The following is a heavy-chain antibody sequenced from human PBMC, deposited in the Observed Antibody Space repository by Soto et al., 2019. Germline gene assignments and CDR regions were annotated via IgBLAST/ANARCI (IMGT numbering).Heavy chain of an antibody. CDR1: GFTFSNYA. CDR3: TRGEAASGTSPIYFDY. Sequence: GGSLRLSCAASGFTFSNYAMHWVRQAPGKGLEWVAVLSYDGSSKYYADSVKGRITLSRDNSKNTLFLEMNSLRPEDTALYYCTRGEAASGTSPIYFDYWGQGALVTVSS. V-gene: IGHV3-30-3*01. CDR2: LSYDGSSK. J-gene: IGHJ4*02. D-gene: IGHD6-13*01.